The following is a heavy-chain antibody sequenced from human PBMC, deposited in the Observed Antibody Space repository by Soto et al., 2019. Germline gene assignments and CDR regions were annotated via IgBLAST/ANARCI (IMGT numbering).Heavy chain of an antibody. V-gene: IGHV5-51*01. Sequence: PGQSLKISCKGSGYSFTSYWSGWVRQMPGKGLEWMGIIYPGDSDTRYSPSFQGQVTISADKSISTAYLQWSSLKASDTAMYYCARHERQQWLVVHAFDIWGKGTMVTVSS. D-gene: IGHD6-19*01. CDR3: ARHERQQWLVVHAFDI. J-gene: IGHJ3*02. CDR2: IYPGDSDT. CDR1: GYSFTSYW.